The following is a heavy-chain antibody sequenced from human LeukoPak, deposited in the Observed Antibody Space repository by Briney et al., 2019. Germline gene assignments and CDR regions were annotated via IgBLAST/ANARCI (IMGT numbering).Heavy chain of an antibody. CDR3: ARDRRIAAAGTHAFDI. Sequence: GGSLRLSCAASGFTFSSYGMHWVRQAPGKGLEWVAVTSYDGSNKYYADSVKGRFTISRDNSKNTLYLQMNSLRAEDTAVYYCARDRRIAAAGTHAFDIWGQGTMVTVSS. CDR1: GFTFSSYG. D-gene: IGHD6-13*01. V-gene: IGHV3-30*03. J-gene: IGHJ3*02. CDR2: TSYDGSNK.